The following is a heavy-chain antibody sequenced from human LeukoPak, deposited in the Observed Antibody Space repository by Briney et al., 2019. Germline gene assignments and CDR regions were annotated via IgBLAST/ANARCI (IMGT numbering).Heavy chain of an antibody. D-gene: IGHD7-27*01. CDR1: GFTFSTYA. J-gene: IGHJ3*02. V-gene: IGHV3-30-3*01. CDR3: AREILTGYAFDI. CDR2: ISYDGTNK. Sequence: GRSLRLSCAASGFTFSTYAMHWVRQAPGKGLEWVAFISYDGTNKYCADSVKGRFTISRDNSRNTLYLQMNSLRAEDTALYYCAREILTGYAFDIWGQGTMVTVSS.